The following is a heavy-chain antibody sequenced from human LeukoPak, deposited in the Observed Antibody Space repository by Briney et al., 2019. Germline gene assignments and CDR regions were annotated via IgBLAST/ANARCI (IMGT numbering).Heavy chain of an antibody. J-gene: IGHJ4*02. V-gene: IGHV3-23*01. CDR2: ISGSGGTI. CDR3: ATHRGTTVTTTDY. Sequence: PGRSLRLSCAASGFTFSSYAMSWVRQAPGKGLEWVSTISGSGGTIYYADSVKGRFTIPRDNSKNTLYLQMNSLRAEDTAVYYCATHRGTTVTTTDYWGQGTLVTVSS. CDR1: GFTFSSYA. D-gene: IGHD4-17*01.